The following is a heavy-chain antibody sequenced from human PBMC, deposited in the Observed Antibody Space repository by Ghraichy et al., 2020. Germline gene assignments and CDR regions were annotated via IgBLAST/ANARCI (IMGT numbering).Heavy chain of an antibody. D-gene: IGHD3-3*02. CDR1: GDSFKTYF. V-gene: IGHV4-59*03. Sequence: GSLSLTCTLTGDSFKTYFWSWIRQCPGKGLQWIGHVRSDGSTKYNPSFGNRVTLSVDTTNQQFSLSLRAATSADTAVYYCVRGMSIFTASALDVWGLGTTVTVSS. CDR3: VRGMSIFTASALDV. CDR2: VRSDGST. J-gene: IGHJ6*02.